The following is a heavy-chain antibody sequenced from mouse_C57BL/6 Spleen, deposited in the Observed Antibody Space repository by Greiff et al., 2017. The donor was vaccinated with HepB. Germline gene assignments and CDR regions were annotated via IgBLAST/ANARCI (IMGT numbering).Heavy chain of an antibody. J-gene: IGHJ3*01. CDR3: ARDQDGYEDWFAY. Sequence: EVQLVESGPGLAKPSQSLSLTCSVTGYSITSGYYWNWIRQFPGNKLEWMGYISYDGSNNYNPSLKNRISITRDTSKNQFFLKLNSVTTEDTATYYCARDQDGYEDWFAYWGQGTLVTVSA. D-gene: IGHD2-2*01. CDR2: ISYDGSN. CDR1: GYSITSGYY. V-gene: IGHV3-6*01.